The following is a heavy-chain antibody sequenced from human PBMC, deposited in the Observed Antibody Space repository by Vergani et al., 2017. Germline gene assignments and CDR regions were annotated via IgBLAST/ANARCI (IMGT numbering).Heavy chain of an antibody. V-gene: IGHV1-46*01. CDR2: INPSGGST. D-gene: IGHD3-10*01. CDR1: GYTFTSYY. CDR3: ARDKGDYYGSGVYYYMDV. Sequence: QVQLVQSGAEVKKPGASVKVSCKASGYTFTSYYMHWVRQVPGQGLEWMGIINPSGGSTSYAQKFQGRVTMTRDTSTSTVYMELSSLRSEDTAVYYCARDKGDYYGSGVYYYMDVWGKGTTVTVSS. J-gene: IGHJ6*03.